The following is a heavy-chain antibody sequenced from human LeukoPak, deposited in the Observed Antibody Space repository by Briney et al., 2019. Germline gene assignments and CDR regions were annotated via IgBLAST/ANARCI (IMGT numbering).Heavy chain of an antibody. D-gene: IGHD4-11*01. CDR3: ARGGRYSNYFDY. J-gene: IGHJ4*02. Sequence: GGSLRLSCATSGFIFSSDSMIWVRQAPGKGLEWVSSISSTGAYIYYADSLKGRFTISRDNAKNSLHLQMNSLRAEDTAVYYCARGGRYSNYFDYWGQGTLVTVSS. CDR1: GFIFSSDS. CDR2: ISSTGAYI. V-gene: IGHV3-21*06.